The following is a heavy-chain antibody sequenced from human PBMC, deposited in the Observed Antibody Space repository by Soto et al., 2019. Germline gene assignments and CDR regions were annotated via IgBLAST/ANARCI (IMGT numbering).Heavy chain of an antibody. J-gene: IGHJ6*02. CDR3: ARVRIAARTGAYGMDV. Sequence: QVQLQESGPGLVKPSETLSLTCTVSGGSVSSVGYYWSWIRQPPGKGLEWIGYIYYSGSTNYNPSLKSRVTISVDTSKNQFSLKPSSVTAADTAVYYCARVRIAARTGAYGMDVWGQGTTVTVSS. CDR1: GGSVSSVGYY. CDR2: IYYSGST. D-gene: IGHD6-6*01. V-gene: IGHV4-61*08.